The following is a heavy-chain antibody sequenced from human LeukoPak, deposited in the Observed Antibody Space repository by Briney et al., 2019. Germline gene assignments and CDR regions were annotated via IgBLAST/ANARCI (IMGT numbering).Heavy chain of an antibody. CDR1: GGSMSRYY. J-gene: IGHJ4*02. V-gene: IGHV4-4*07. Sequence: SETLSLTCTVSGGSMSRYYWSWIRQPAGKGLEWIGRIYISESTNYNSSLKSRVTMSVDTSKNQFSLKMSSVTAADTAVYYCARGRDYGDYADYWGQGTLVTVSS. D-gene: IGHD4-17*01. CDR2: IYISEST. CDR3: ARGRDYGDYADY.